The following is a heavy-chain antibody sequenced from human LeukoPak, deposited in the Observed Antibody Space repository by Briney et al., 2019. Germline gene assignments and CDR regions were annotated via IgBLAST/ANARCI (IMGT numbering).Heavy chain of an antibody. CDR3: ARVGSYYKFDY. D-gene: IGHD1-26*01. V-gene: IGHV3-53*01. CDR2: IYSGGST. CDR1: GFTVSSNY. J-gene: IGHJ4*02. Sequence: GGSLRLSCAAPGFTVSSNYMSWVRQAPGKGLEWVSVIYSGGSTYYADSAKGRFTISRDNSKNTLYLQMNSLRAEDTAVYYCARVGSYYKFDYWGQGTLVTVSS.